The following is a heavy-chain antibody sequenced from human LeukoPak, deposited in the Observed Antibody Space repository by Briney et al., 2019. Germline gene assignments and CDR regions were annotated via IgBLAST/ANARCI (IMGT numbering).Heavy chain of an antibody. J-gene: IGHJ5*02. CDR2: INSGGSSS. CDR3: ARGKAPTAFNWLDT. D-gene: IGHD3-3*02. CDR1: GFTFSTYW. V-gene: IGHV3-74*01. Sequence: GGSLRLSCAASGFTFSTYWMHWVRQAPGKGLVWVSLINSGGSSSNYADSVKGRFTISRDNAKNTLYLQMDSLRAEDTAVYYCARGKAPTAFNWLDTWGQGTLVTVSS.